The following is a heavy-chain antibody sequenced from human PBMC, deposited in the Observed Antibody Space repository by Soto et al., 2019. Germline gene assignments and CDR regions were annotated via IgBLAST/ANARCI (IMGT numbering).Heavy chain of an antibody. CDR2: LTGSSGVT. J-gene: IGHJ4*02. D-gene: IGHD3-9*01. Sequence: GGSLRLSCVVSGFTFSNFAMSWVRQAPGKGLEWVSTLTGSSGVTYYADSVKGRFAISRDNSRNTLSLQMNSLTAEDTAVYYCAKGGATYGLLTHDYWGQGTRSPSPQ. CDR3: AKGGATYGLLTHDY. CDR1: GFTFSNFA. V-gene: IGHV3-23*01.